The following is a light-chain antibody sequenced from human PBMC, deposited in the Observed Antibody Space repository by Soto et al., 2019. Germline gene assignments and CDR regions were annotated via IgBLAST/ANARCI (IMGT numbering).Light chain of an antibody. V-gene: IGKV3-20*01. J-gene: IGKJ2*01. CDR1: QSVTSSY. CDR3: QQYGSYT. Sequence: IVLTQSPGTLSLSPGERAILSCRASQSVTSSYLAWYQQKPGQAPRLLIYGASSRATGIPDRFSGSGSGTDSTLTISRLEPEDFAVYYCQQYGSYTFGQGTKLEIK. CDR2: GAS.